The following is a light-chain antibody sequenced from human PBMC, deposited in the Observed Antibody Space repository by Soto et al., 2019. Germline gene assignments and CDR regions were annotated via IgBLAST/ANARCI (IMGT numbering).Light chain of an antibody. CDR1: TSNIGSRP. Sequence: QSVLTQPPSASGTPGQSVSISCSGGTSNIGSRPVNWYQHLPGAAPKLLIYTNNQRPSGVPDRFSGSKSGTSASLAISGLQPEDEADYFCAAWDDSLNGHDVFGTGTKVTVL. J-gene: IGLJ1*01. CDR3: AAWDDSLNGHDV. CDR2: TNN. V-gene: IGLV1-44*01.